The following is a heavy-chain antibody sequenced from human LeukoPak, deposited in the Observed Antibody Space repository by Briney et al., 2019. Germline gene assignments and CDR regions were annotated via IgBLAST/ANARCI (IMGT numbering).Heavy chain of an antibody. CDR1: GFTFDDYA. Sequence: PGGSLRLSCAASGFTFDDYAMHWVRQAPGKGLERVSGISWNSGSIGYADSVKGRFTISRDNAKNSLYLQMNSLRAEDTALYYCAKDSSAVLYDSSGYPTFFDYWGQGTLVTVSS. CDR2: ISWNSGSI. V-gene: IGHV3-9*01. D-gene: IGHD3-22*01. CDR3: AKDSSAVLYDSSGYPTFFDY. J-gene: IGHJ4*02.